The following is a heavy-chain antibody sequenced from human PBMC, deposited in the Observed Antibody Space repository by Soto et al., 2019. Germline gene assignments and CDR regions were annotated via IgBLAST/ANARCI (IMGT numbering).Heavy chain of an antibody. CDR2: VNHSGST. D-gene: IGHD3-22*01. CDR3: ARGISMIVEVRTDAPDKYYFDS. CDR1: GGSFTGNY. V-gene: IGHV4-34*01. Sequence: QVQLQQWGAGLLKPSKTLSLTCAVYGGSFTGNYWSWIRQPPGKGLEWIGEVNHSGSTNSNPSLKSRVTISADTSKNQFSLKLSSVTAADTALYYCARGISMIVEVRTDAPDKYYFDSWGQGTLVTVSS. J-gene: IGHJ4*02.